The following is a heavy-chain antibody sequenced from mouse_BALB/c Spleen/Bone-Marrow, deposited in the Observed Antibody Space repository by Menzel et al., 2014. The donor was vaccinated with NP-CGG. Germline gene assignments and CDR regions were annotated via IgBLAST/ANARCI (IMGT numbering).Heavy chain of an antibody. D-gene: IGHD1-1*01. V-gene: IGHV1-54*01. Sequence: QVQLKESGAELVRPGTSVKVSCKASGCAFTNYLIEWVKQRPGQGLEWIGVINPGSGGTNYNEKFKGKATLTADKSSSTAYMQLSSLTSDDSAVYFCARGTTTGYFDYWGQGTTLTVSS. CDR1: GCAFTNYL. CDR3: ARGTTTGYFDY. J-gene: IGHJ2*01. CDR2: INPGSGGT.